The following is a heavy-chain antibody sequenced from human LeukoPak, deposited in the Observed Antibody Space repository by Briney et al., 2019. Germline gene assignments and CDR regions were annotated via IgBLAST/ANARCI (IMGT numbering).Heavy chain of an antibody. CDR1: GFTFSSYS. Sequence: GGSLRVSCAASGFTFSSYSMNWVRQALGKGLEWVSYISSSSSTIYYADSVKGRFTISRDNAKNSLYLQMNSMRAEDTAVYYCAGDKKDWGQGTLVTVSS. CDR2: ISSSSSTI. CDR3: AGDKKD. J-gene: IGHJ4*02. V-gene: IGHV3-48*01.